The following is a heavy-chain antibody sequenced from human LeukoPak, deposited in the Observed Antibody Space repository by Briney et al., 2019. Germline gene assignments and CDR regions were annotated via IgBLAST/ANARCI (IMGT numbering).Heavy chain of an antibody. CDR3: ARVRYDSSGYYSLSDY. Sequence: GGSLRLSCAAPGFTVSSNYMSWVRQAPGKGLEWVSVIYSGGSTYYADSVKGRFTISRDNSKNTLYLQMNSLRAEDTAVYYCARVRYDSSGYYSLSDYWGQGTLVTVSS. CDR2: IYSGGST. V-gene: IGHV3-53*01. J-gene: IGHJ4*02. CDR1: GFTVSSNY. D-gene: IGHD3-22*01.